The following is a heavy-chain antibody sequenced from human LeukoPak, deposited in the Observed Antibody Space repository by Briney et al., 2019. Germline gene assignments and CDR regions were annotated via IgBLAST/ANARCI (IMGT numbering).Heavy chain of an antibody. J-gene: IGHJ3*02. CDR1: GFTFSSYA. CDR2: ISSNGGST. D-gene: IGHD2-2*01. Sequence: GGSLRLSCSASGFTFSSYAMHWVRQAPGKGLEYVSAISSNGGSTYYADSMKGRFTISRDNSKNTLYLQMSSLRAEDTAVYYCVKGRAGVVVPAAIDAFDIWGQGTMVTVSS. CDR3: VKGRAGVVVPAAIDAFDI. V-gene: IGHV3-64D*06.